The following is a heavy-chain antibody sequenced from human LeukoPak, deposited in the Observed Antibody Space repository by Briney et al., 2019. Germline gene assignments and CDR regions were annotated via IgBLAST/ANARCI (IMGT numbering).Heavy chain of an antibody. CDR2: INPSGGST. CDR3: ASSHSSGIHFDY. V-gene: IGHV1-46*01. Sequence: GASVKVSCKASGYIFTSYYIHWVRQAPGQGLEWMGIINPSGGSTGYAQKFQGRVTMTRDTSTSTVYMELNSLRSDDTAVYYCASSHSSGIHFDYWGQGTLVTVSS. J-gene: IGHJ4*02. CDR1: GYIFTSYY. D-gene: IGHD3-22*01.